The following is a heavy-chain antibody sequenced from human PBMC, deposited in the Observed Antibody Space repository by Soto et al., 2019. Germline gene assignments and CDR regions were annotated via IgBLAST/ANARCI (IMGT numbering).Heavy chain of an antibody. CDR2: ISVTGGT. CDR3: AKSLDTATSFDY. V-gene: IGHV3-23*01. J-gene: IGHJ4*02. Sequence: GGSLRLSCAASGFTFSSYAMNWVRQAPGKGPEWVSHISVTGGTYYADSVKGRFTISRDNSKNTLFLQMNSLRAEDTAVYYCAKSLDTATSFDYWGQGTPVTVPS. CDR1: GFTFSSYA.